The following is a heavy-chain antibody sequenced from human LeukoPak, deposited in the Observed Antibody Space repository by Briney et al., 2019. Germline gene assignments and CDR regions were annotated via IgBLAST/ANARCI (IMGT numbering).Heavy chain of an antibody. J-gene: IGHJ4*02. Sequence: PGGSLRLSCAASGFTFSSYAMHWVRQAPGKGLEWVAVISYDGSNKYYADSVKGRFTISRDNSKNTLYLQMNSLRAEDTAVYYCATGGDIAAATFDYWGQGTLVTVSS. V-gene: IGHV3-30-3*01. CDR3: ATGGDIAAATFDY. D-gene: IGHD6-13*01. CDR2: ISYDGSNK. CDR1: GFTFSSYA.